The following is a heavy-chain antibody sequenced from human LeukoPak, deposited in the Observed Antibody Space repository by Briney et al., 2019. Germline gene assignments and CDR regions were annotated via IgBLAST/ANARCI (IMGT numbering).Heavy chain of an antibody. CDR3: AKDSGSAIFGVATRHFDY. D-gene: IGHD3-3*01. Sequence: GGFLRLSCAASGFTFSSYGMHWVRQAPGKGLEWVAVIWYDGSNKYYADSVKGRFTISRDNSKNTLYLQMNSLRAEDTAVYYCAKDSGSAIFGVATRHFDYWGQGTLVTVSS. J-gene: IGHJ4*02. V-gene: IGHV3-33*06. CDR2: IWYDGSNK. CDR1: GFTFSSYG.